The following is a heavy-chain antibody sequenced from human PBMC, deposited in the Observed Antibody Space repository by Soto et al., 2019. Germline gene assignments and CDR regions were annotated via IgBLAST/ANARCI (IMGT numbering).Heavy chain of an antibody. Sequence: GASVKVSCKASGYTFTSYDINWVRQATGQGLEWMGWMNPNSGNTGYAQKFQGRVTVTRNTSISTAYMELSSLRSEDTAVYYCARGPYSSSWYSYYYGMDVWGQGTTVTVSS. D-gene: IGHD6-13*01. V-gene: IGHV1-8*01. CDR3: ARGPYSSSWYSYYYGMDV. CDR2: MNPNSGNT. CDR1: GYTFTSYD. J-gene: IGHJ6*02.